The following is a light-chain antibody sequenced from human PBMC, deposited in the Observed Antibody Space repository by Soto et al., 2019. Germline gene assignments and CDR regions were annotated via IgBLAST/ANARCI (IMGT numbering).Light chain of an antibody. CDR2: WAS. Sequence: DIVLTQSPDSLAVSLGERATINCKSSQSVLYSSNNKNYLAWYQQKPGQPPKLLIYWASTRESGVPDRFSGSGSGTDFTLTISSLQAEDVAVYYCNQYYSSPDTFGQGTKLDIK. CDR1: QSVLYSSNNKNY. V-gene: IGKV4-1*01. CDR3: NQYYSSPDT. J-gene: IGKJ2*01.